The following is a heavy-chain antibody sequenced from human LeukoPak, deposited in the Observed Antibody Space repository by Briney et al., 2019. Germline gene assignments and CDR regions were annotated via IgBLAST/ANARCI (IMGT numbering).Heavy chain of an antibody. Sequence: ASVKVSCKASGYTFTGYYMHWVRQAPGQGLEWMGWINPNSGGTNYAQKFQGRVTMTRDTSFSTAYMELSRLRSDDTAVYYCARDHPEGGYCSSIACYPKTNRFDPWGQGTLVTVSS. V-gene: IGHV1-2*02. CDR1: GYTFTGYY. CDR2: INPNSGGT. J-gene: IGHJ5*02. CDR3: ARDHPEGGYCSSIACYPKTNRFDP. D-gene: IGHD2-2*01.